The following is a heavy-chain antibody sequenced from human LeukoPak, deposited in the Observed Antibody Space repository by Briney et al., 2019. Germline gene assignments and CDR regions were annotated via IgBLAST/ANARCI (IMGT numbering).Heavy chain of an antibody. Sequence: ASVTVSFTASGYIFTNYGISWVRQAPGQGREWLGWISTYNGNTNSAEKFQGRVTMTTDTSTSTAYMELRSLRSDDTAVYYCARDSGAARPTDYWGQGTLVTVSS. CDR1: GYIFTNYG. J-gene: IGHJ4*02. D-gene: IGHD6-6*01. CDR2: ISTYNGNT. CDR3: ARDSGAARPTDY. V-gene: IGHV1-18*01.